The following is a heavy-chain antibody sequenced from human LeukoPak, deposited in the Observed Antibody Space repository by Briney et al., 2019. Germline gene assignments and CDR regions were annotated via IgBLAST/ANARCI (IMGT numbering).Heavy chain of an antibody. D-gene: IGHD2-2*02. Sequence: SQTLSLTCTVSGGSITSGSYYWSWIRQPAGKGLEWIGRIYTSGITNYNPSLKSRVTISVDTSKNQFSLRLSSVTAADTAVYYCARHRVVVPAAIPDRYALDYWGQGTLVTVSS. J-gene: IGHJ4*02. V-gene: IGHV4-61*02. CDR1: GGSITSGSYY. CDR2: IYTSGIT. CDR3: ARHRVVVPAAIPDRYALDY.